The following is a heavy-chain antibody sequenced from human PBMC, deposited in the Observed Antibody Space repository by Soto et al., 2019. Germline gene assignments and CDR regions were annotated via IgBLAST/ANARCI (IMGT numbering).Heavy chain of an antibody. J-gene: IGHJ5*02. CDR2: IIPIFGTR. Sequence: QVQLVQSGAEVKKPGSSVKVSCKASGGTFSNYAITWVRQAPGQGLEWLGRIIPIFGTRDYAQKFQGRVTITADDSTTTAYMELSSLRSDDTAVYYWAKDGGREGSFGPWFDPWGQGTLVTVSS. CDR1: GGTFSNYA. CDR3: AKDGGREGSFGPWFDP. D-gene: IGHD2-15*01. V-gene: IGHV1-69*15.